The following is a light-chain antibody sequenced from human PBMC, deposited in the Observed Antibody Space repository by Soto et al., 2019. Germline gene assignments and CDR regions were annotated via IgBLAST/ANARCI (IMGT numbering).Light chain of an antibody. CDR3: GTWDSSLSVGV. CDR1: SSNIGHHY. V-gene: IGLV1-51*01. Sequence: QSVLTQPPSVSAAPGQKVTISCAGSSSNIGHHYVCWYQQFPGTAPKLLIYDNDKRPSGMPDRFSGSKSGTSATLDSTGLQTVDEADYYCGTWDSSLSVGVFGGGTKLTVL. CDR2: DND. J-gene: IGLJ2*01.